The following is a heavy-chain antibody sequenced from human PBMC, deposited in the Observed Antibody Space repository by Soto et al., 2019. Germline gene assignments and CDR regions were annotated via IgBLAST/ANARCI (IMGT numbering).Heavy chain of an antibody. D-gene: IGHD3-3*01. CDR1: GFTFSDYY. J-gene: IGHJ6*02. V-gene: IGHV3-11*06. CDR2: ISANSVYI. CDR3: AKGDFWSGYYGILNYYYYGMDV. Sequence: LRLSCAASGFTFSDYYISWIRQAPGKGLEWVSYISANSVYIKYADSVKGRFTISRDNAKNLLYLQMNSLRAEDTAVYYCAKGDFWSGYYGILNYYYYGMDVWGQGTTVTV.